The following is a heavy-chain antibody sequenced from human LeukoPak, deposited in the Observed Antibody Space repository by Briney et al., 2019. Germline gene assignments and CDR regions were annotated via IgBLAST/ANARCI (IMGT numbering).Heavy chain of an antibody. J-gene: IGHJ6*02. CDR3: ARLFEASSWYEYYYYYGMDV. CDR1: GFTFSSYR. Sequence: GGSMRLSCAASGFTFSSYRMNWVRQPPGKGLEWVSSISSSSSYIYYADSVKGRFTISRDNAKNSLYLQMNSLRAEDTAVYYCARLFEASSWYEYYYYYGMDVWGQGTTVTVS. D-gene: IGHD6-13*01. V-gene: IGHV3-21*01. CDR2: ISSSSSYI.